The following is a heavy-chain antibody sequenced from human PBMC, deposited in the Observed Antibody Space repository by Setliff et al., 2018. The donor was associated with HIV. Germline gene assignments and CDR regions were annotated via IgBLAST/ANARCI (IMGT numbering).Heavy chain of an antibody. V-gene: IGHV4-34*01. CDR1: GGSFSNYY. D-gene: IGHD3-16*02. CDR3: ATADFPPPSYIWESYRSGAFDI. J-gene: IGHJ3*02. Sequence: PSETLSLTCAIYGGSFSNYYWSWIRHTPGRGLEWIAEINQNGRTNYNPALKSRVLVSLDTSKNQFSLNLSSVTAADTAVYYCATADFPPPSYIWESYRSGAFDIWGQGTMVTVSS. CDR2: INQNGRT.